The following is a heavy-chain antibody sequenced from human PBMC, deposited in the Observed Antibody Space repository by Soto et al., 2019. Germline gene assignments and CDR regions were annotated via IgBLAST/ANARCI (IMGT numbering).Heavy chain of an antibody. Sequence: PGGSLRLSCAASGFTFSSYAMHWVRQAPGKGLEWVAVISYDGSNKYYADSVKGRFTISRDNSKNTLYLQMNSLRAEDTAVYYCAPGLLYSGRGPFGRKPRWDFQQWGQATLVPVP. CDR1: GFTFSSYA. J-gene: IGHJ1*01. CDR3: APGLLYSGRGPFGRKPRWDFQQ. CDR2: ISYDGSNK. D-gene: IGHD6-13*01. V-gene: IGHV3-30-3*01.